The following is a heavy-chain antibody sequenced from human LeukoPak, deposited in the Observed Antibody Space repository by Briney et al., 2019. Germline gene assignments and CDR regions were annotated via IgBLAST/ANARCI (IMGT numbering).Heavy chain of an antibody. V-gene: IGHV4-39*01. Sequence: SETLSLTCTVSGGSISGTLYYWGWIRQPPGKGLEWIGSIFYSGITYYNPSLQSRVTISVDASKSQFSPHLSSVTAADTALYYCARIIVVTSTDYFDSWGQGTLVTVSS. CDR1: GGSISGTLYY. CDR3: ARIIVVTSTDYFDS. D-gene: IGHD2/OR15-2a*01. CDR2: IFYSGIT. J-gene: IGHJ4*02.